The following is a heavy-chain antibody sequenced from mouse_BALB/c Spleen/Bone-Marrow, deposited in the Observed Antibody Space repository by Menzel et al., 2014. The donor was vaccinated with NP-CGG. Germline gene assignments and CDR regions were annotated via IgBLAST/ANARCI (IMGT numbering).Heavy chain of an antibody. CDR2: IYPGNVNT. CDR3: ARDDYAY. Sequence: QVTLKVCGPELVKPGASVRISCKASGYTFTSYYIHWVKQRPGQGLGWIGWIYPGNVNTKYNEKFKGKATLTADKSSSTAYMQLSSLTSEDSAVYFCARDDYAYWGQGTLVTVSA. J-gene: IGHJ3*01. V-gene: IGHV1S56*01. CDR1: GYTFTSYY. D-gene: IGHD2-4*01.